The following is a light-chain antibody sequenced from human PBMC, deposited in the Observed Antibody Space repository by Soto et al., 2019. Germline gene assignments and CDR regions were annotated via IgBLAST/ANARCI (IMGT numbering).Light chain of an antibody. Sequence: DIQLTQSPSFLSASVGDRVTITCRASQDISSHLAWYQQKPGTAPKLLIYAASTLQSGVPSGFGGSGSGTEFPLTITSLQPEDFATYYCQQVKTYPLTFGGGTKVEIK. V-gene: IGKV1-9*01. CDR3: QQVKTYPLT. J-gene: IGKJ4*01. CDR1: QDISSH. CDR2: AAS.